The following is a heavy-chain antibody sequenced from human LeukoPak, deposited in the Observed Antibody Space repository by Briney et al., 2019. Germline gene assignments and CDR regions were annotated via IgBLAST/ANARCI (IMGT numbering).Heavy chain of an antibody. J-gene: IGHJ4*02. CDR2: VNESGGT. V-gene: IGHV4-34*01. CDR1: IDSFSNYH. D-gene: IGHD3-22*01. CDR3: ARKKSSGYYYPTNFFDY. Sequence: PSETLSLTCAVYIDSFSNYHWNWIRQTPAKGMEWIGEVNESGGTNISPSLRSRVILSVDTSKNQFSLKLSSVTAADTAVYYCARKKSSGYYYPTNFFDYWGQGTLVTVSS.